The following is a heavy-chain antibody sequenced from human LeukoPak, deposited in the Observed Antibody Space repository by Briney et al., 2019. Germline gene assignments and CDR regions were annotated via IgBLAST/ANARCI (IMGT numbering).Heavy chain of an antibody. CDR1: EFTFSIYE. Sequence: GGSLRLSCAASEFTFSIYEMHWVRQAPGKGLEWLSYISGSGTSIQYADSVKGRFTISRDNAKNSLFLHMYSLRADDTAVYYCARTRGASRIYYFDYWGQGALVTVSS. CDR2: ISGSGTSI. CDR3: ARTRGASRIYYFDY. V-gene: IGHV3-48*03. J-gene: IGHJ4*02. D-gene: IGHD2/OR15-2a*01.